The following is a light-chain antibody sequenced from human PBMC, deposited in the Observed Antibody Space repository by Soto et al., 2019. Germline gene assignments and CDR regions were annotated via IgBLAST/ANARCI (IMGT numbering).Light chain of an antibody. V-gene: IGKV3-15*01. J-gene: IGKJ2*01. CDR2: SAS. Sequence: EIVMTQSPATLSVSPGERATLSCRASQSVSSDLAWYQQKPGQAPRLLFFSASARAPGIPARFSGSGSGTEFTLTISSLQSEDFAVYYCQQYNKWPLYTFGQGTKLVIK. CDR3: QQYNKWPLYT. CDR1: QSVSSD.